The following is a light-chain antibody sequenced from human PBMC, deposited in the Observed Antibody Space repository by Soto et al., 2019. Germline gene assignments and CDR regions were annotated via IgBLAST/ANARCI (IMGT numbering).Light chain of an antibody. CDR2: GAS. J-gene: IGKJ4*01. CDR1: QSVTST. V-gene: IGKV3-15*01. Sequence: EIVMTQSPATLSVSPGERATLSCRASQSVTSTLAWYQQKPDQAPRLLIYGASTRATAIPGRFSGSGSGTEFTLTISSLQSEDFAAYYCQQRSNWPPTFGGGTKVEIK. CDR3: QQRSNWPPT.